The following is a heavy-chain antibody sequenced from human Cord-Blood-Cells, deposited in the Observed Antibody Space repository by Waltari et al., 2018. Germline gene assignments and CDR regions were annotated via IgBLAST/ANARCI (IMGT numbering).Heavy chain of an antibody. CDR1: GFTFSSYD. Sequence: EVQLVESGGGLVQPGGSLRLSCAASGFTFSSYDMHWVRQATGKGLEWVSAIGTAGDTYYPGAVKGRITISRENAKNSLYLQMNSLRAGDTAVYYCARSLAAGNRLGPYYYGMDVWGQGTTVTVSS. J-gene: IGHJ6*02. V-gene: IGHV3-13*01. CDR2: IGTAGDT. CDR3: ARSLAAGNRLGPYYYGMDV. D-gene: IGHD6-13*01.